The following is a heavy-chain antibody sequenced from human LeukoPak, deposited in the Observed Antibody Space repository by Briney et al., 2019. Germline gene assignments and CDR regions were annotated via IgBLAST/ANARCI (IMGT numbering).Heavy chain of an antibody. D-gene: IGHD2-21*01. Sequence: GGSLRLSCAAYGFTFSSYAMSWVRQAPGKGLEGVSAISGSGGSTYYADSVKGRFTISRDNSKNTLYLQMNSLRAEDTAVYYCAKDPTYCGGDCYRYGMDVWGQGTTVTVSS. CDR2: ISGSGGST. CDR3: AKDPTYCGGDCYRYGMDV. CDR1: GFTFSSYA. J-gene: IGHJ6*02. V-gene: IGHV3-23*01.